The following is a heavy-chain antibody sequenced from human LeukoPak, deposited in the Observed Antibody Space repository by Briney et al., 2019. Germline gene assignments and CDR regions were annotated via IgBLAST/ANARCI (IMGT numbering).Heavy chain of an antibody. CDR2: ISSSSSYI. CDR3: ARDLSSGYYYYYYGMDV. J-gene: IGHJ6*02. CDR1: GFTFSSYS. D-gene: IGHD3-22*01. V-gene: IGHV3-21*01. Sequence: PGGSRRLSCAASGFTFSSYSMNWVRQAPGKGLEWVSSISSSSSYIYYADSVKGRFTISRDNAKNSLYLQMNSLRAEDTAVYYCARDLSSGYYYYYYGMDVWGQGTTVTVSS.